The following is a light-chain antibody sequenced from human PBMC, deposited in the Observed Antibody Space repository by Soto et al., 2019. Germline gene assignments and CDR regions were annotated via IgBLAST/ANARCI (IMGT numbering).Light chain of an antibody. CDR3: QHHISYLYT. J-gene: IGKJ2*01. CDR1: QSISSW. Sequence: DIQMTQSPSTLSASVGDRVTITCRASQSISSWLAWYQQKPGKAPNLLIYKASSLESGVPSRFSGSGYGAEFTLTSSSLQADDFGTYYCQHHISYLYTVGQGTKLEIK. V-gene: IGKV1-5*03. CDR2: KAS.